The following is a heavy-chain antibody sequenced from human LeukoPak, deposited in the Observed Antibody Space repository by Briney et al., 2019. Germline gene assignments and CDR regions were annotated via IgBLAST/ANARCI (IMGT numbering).Heavy chain of an antibody. V-gene: IGHV3-7*01. J-gene: IGHJ4*02. D-gene: IGHD6-19*01. CDR3: ARSVQWLPY. CDR1: GLSFSSYW. Sequence: PGGSLRLSCTASGLSFSSYWLTWVRQAPGKGLEWVANIKQDGSEKNYVASVKGRFTISRDDTKNSLYLQMNSLRAEDTAIYYCARSVQWLPYWGQGTLVTVSS. CDR2: IKQDGSEK.